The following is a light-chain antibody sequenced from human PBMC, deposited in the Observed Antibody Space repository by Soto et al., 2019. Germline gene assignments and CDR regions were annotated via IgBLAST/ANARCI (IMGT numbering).Light chain of an antibody. V-gene: IGKV1-5*03. Sequence: IQMSHSPSTLSGSVGDRVTITCRASQTISSWLAWYQQKPGKAPKLLIYKASTLKSGVPSRLSGSGSGTEFTLTISSLQPDDFATYYCQHYNSYSEAFGQGTKVDIK. J-gene: IGKJ1*01. CDR1: QTISSW. CDR2: KAS. CDR3: QHYNSYSEA.